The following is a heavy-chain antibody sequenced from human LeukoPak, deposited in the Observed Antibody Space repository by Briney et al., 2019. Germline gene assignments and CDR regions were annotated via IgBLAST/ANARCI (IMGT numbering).Heavy chain of an antibody. CDR3: ARDVTGTTNAFDI. CDR1: GGSISSYY. CDR2: ISTHGTT. D-gene: IGHD1-20*01. J-gene: IGHJ3*02. V-gene: IGHV4-4*07. Sequence: PSETLSLTCTVSGGSISSYYWSWIRQSAGQRLEWIGRISTHGTTTYNPSLNSRVTMSRDTSRSQVSLKLTSVTAADTAIYFCARDVTGTTNAFDIWGQGRMVTVSS.